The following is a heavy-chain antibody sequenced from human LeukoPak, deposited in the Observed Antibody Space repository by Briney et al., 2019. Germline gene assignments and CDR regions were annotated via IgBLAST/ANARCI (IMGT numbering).Heavy chain of an antibody. Sequence: SVKVSCKASGGTFSSYAISWVRQAPGQGLEWMGRIIPIFGTANYAQKFQGRVTITTDESTSTAYMELSSLRSEDTAVYYCAKNINYYDSSGYCCPDAFDIWGQGTMVTVFS. D-gene: IGHD3-22*01. V-gene: IGHV1-69*05. CDR3: AKNINYYDSSGYCCPDAFDI. CDR1: GGTFSSYA. J-gene: IGHJ3*02. CDR2: IIPIFGTA.